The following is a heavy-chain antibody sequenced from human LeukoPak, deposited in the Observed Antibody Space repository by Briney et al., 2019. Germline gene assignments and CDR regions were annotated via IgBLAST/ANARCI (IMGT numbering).Heavy chain of an antibody. CDR3: ARGARLWGSRFDP. CDR1: GFSLSTSGM. J-gene: IGHJ5*02. D-gene: IGHD2-21*01. CDR2: INHSGST. V-gene: IGHV4-39*07. Sequence: SGPTLVNPTQTLTLTCTFSGFSLSTSGMCVSWIRQPPGKGLEWIGEINHSGSTNYNPSLKSRVTISVDTSKNQFSLKLSSVTAADTAVYYCARGARLWGSRFDPWGQGTLVTVSS.